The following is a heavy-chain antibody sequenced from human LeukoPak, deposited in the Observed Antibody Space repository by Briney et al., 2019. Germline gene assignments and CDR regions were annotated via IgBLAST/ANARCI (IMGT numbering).Heavy chain of an antibody. CDR2: IWYDGSNK. Sequence: GGSLRLSCAASGFTFSSYGMHWVRQAPGKGLEWVAVIWYDGSNKYYTDSVKGRFTISRDNSKNTLYLQMNSLRAEDTAVYYCARDGVGARGNAFDIWGQGTMVTVSS. V-gene: IGHV3-33*01. CDR1: GFTFSSYG. CDR3: ARDGVGARGNAFDI. J-gene: IGHJ3*02. D-gene: IGHD1-26*01.